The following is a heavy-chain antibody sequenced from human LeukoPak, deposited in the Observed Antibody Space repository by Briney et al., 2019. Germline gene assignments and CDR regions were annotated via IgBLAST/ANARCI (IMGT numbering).Heavy chain of an antibody. Sequence: GGSLRLSCAASGFTFSSYGMHWVRQAPGKGLEWVAFIQYDGSKKYYADSVKARFTISRDNSKNTLYVQMNSLRADDTAVYYCARVYYDFWSGYSNWFDPWGQGTLITVSS. CDR2: IQYDGSKK. D-gene: IGHD3-3*01. J-gene: IGHJ5*02. V-gene: IGHV3-30*02. CDR3: ARVYYDFWSGYSNWFDP. CDR1: GFTFSSYG.